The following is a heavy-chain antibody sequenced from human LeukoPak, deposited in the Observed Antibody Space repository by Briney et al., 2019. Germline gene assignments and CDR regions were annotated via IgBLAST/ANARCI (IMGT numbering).Heavy chain of an antibody. Sequence: PGGSLRLSCSASGFTFTTYGMNWVRQAPGKGLEWVSGISWNSDTIGYGDSVKGRFTISRDNAKNSLYLQMNSLRPEDTALYYCATNGGGDSGYGNFDYWGQGTLVTVSS. CDR2: ISWNSDTI. J-gene: IGHJ4*02. CDR3: ATNGGGDSGYGNFDY. V-gene: IGHV3-9*01. CDR1: GFTFTTYG. D-gene: IGHD5-12*01.